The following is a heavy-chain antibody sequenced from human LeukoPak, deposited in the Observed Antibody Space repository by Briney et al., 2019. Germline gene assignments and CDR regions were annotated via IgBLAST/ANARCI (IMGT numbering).Heavy chain of an antibody. CDR3: ARMVRGAYYYYYGMDV. CDR2: MNPNSGNT. Sequence: ASVKVSCKASGYTFTSYDINWVRQATGQGLEWMGWMNPNSGNTGYAQKFQGGVTMTRNTSISTAYMELSSLRSEDTAVYYCARMVRGAYYYYYGMDVWGQGTTVTVSS. CDR1: GYTFTSYD. J-gene: IGHJ6*02. D-gene: IGHD3-10*01. V-gene: IGHV1-8*01.